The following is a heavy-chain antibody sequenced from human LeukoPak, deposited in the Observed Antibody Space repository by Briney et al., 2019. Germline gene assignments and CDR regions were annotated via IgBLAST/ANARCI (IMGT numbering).Heavy chain of an antibody. Sequence: GGSLRLSCAASGFAFSTYWVIWVRQAPGKGLEWVASIGKDGSEKSYVDSVKGRFTISRDNARNSLYLQMSSLRVEDTAVYYCARDIVWLQLVYWGQGTLVTVSS. D-gene: IGHD5-24*01. V-gene: IGHV3-7*01. CDR1: GFAFSTYW. CDR3: ARDIVWLQLVY. J-gene: IGHJ4*02. CDR2: IGKDGSEK.